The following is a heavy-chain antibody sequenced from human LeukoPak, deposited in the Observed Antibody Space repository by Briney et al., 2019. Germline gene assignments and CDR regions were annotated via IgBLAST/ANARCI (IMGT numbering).Heavy chain of an antibody. Sequence: GGSLRLSCAASGFTFSSYWVSWVRQAPGKGLEWVASIKQDGSEKYYVDSVKGRFTISRDNAKNTLYLQMNSLRAEDTAVYYCARDYVYASGGDYASAFDYWGQGTLVTVSS. J-gene: IGHJ4*02. D-gene: IGHD4-17*01. CDR3: ARDYVYASGGDYASAFDY. V-gene: IGHV3-7*01. CDR2: IKQDGSEK. CDR1: GFTFSSYW.